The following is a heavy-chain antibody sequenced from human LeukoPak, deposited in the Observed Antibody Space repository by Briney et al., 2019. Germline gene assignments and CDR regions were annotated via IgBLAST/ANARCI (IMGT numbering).Heavy chain of an antibody. J-gene: IGHJ6*04. D-gene: IGHD3-10*02. Sequence: GGSLRLSCAASGFTFSSYGMHWVRQAPGKGLEWVAYIRYDGNNKYYADSVKGRFTISRDNAKNSLYLQMNSLRAEDTAVYYCAELGITMIGGVWGKGTTVTISP. V-gene: IGHV3-30*02. CDR3: AELGITMIGGV. CDR1: GFTFSSYG. CDR2: IRYDGNNK.